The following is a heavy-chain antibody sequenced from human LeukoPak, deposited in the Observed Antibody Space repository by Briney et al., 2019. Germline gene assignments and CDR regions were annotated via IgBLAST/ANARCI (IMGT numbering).Heavy chain of an antibody. J-gene: IGHJ4*02. CDR3: ARHKDRAYFDY. Sequence: SSETLFLTCAGSGYSISSGYYWGWIRQPPGKGLQWIASMCQSGSTYYNPSLKSRVTISLDTSKNQFSLKLSSVTAADTAVYYCARHKDRAYFDYWGLGTLVSVSS. V-gene: IGHV4-38-2*01. CDR2: MCQSGST. D-gene: IGHD3-16*01. CDR1: GYSISSGYY.